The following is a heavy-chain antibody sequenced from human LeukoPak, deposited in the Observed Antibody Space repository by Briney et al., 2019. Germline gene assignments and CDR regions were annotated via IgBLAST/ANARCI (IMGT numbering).Heavy chain of an antibody. J-gene: IGHJ6*04. D-gene: IGHD4-17*01. V-gene: IGHV3-7*03. CDR1: RFTFSSYW. Sequence: GGSLRLSCTASRFTFSSYWMSLVRQAPGKGLEWVANIKQDGSEKYYVDSVKGRFTISRDNAKNSLYLQMNSLRAEDTAVYYCARKDGDYGYYYYYGMDVWGKGTTVTVSS. CDR3: ARKDGDYGYYYYYGMDV. CDR2: IKQDGSEK.